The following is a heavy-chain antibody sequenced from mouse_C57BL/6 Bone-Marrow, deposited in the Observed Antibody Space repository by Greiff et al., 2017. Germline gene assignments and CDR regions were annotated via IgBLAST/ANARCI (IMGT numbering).Heavy chain of an antibody. D-gene: IGHD1-1*01. CDR1: GFSLTGYG. CDR3: ARDITTVVDWYFDV. V-gene: IGHV2-6-7*01. CDR2: IWGDGST. J-gene: IGHJ1*01. Sequence: QVQLQQSGPGLVAPSQSLSITCTVSGFSLTGYGVNWVRQPPGKGLEWLGMIWGDGSTDYNSALKSRLSISNDNAKSQVFLKMNSLQTDDTARYYCARDITTVVDWYFDVWGAGTTVTVSS.